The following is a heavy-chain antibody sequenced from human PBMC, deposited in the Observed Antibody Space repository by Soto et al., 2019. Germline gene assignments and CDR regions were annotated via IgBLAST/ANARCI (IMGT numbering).Heavy chain of an antibody. D-gene: IGHD2-2*01. Sequence: ASVKVSCKVSGYTLTELSMHWVRQAPGKGLGWMGGFDPEDGETIYAQKFQGRVTMTEDTSTDTAYMELSSLRSEDTAVYYCATADCSSTSCPDYYYYYMDVWGKGTTVTVSS. CDR3: ATADCSSTSCPDYYYYYMDV. CDR2: FDPEDGET. V-gene: IGHV1-24*01. J-gene: IGHJ6*03. CDR1: GYTLTELS.